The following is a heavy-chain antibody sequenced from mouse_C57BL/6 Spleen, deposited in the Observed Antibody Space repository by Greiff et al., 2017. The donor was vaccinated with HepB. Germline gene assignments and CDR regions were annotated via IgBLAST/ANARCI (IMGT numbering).Heavy chain of an antibody. Sequence: EVQGVESGPELVKPGASVKISCKASGYSFTDYNMNWVKQSNGKSLEWIGVINPNYGTTSYNQKFKGKATLTVDQSSSTAYMQLNSLTSEDSAVYYCARSHYYGSSYDFDYWGQGTTLTVSS. D-gene: IGHD1-1*01. CDR1: GYSFTDYN. CDR3: ARSHYYGSSYDFDY. J-gene: IGHJ2*01. V-gene: IGHV1-39*01. CDR2: INPNYGTT.